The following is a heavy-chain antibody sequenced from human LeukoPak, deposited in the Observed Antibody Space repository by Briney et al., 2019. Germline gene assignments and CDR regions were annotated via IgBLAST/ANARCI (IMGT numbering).Heavy chain of an antibody. CDR1: GGSISSSNW. CDR3: ARGGRYFDWLWGDNWFDP. J-gene: IGHJ5*02. V-gene: IGHV4-4*02. Sequence: SGTLSLTCAVSGGSISSSNWWSWVRQPPGKGLEWIGEIYHSGSTNYNPSLKSRVTISVDKSKNQFSLKLSSVTAADTAVYYCARGGRYFDWLWGDNWFDPWGQGTLVTVSS. D-gene: IGHD3-9*01. CDR2: IYHSGST.